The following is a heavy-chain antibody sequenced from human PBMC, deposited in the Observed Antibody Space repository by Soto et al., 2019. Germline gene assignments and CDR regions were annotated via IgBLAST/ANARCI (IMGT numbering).Heavy chain of an antibody. CDR1: GFIFSSYR. Sequence: GGSLRLSCAASGFIFSSYRMNWVRQAPGKGLEWVSSISSSSSDIYYVDSMKGRFTISRDNAKNSLYLQMNSLRAEDTAVYYCATAVTGTDAFDIWGQGTMVTVSS. V-gene: IGHV3-21*01. CDR2: ISSSSSDI. D-gene: IGHD6-19*01. J-gene: IGHJ3*02. CDR3: ATAVTGTDAFDI.